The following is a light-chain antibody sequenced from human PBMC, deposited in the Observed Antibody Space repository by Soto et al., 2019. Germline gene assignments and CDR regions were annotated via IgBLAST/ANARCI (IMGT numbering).Light chain of an antibody. V-gene: IGKV1-39*01. Sequence: DIHSAQSPSTLSSSLIERVAITCLASHNTRGYLNWYQQKPGKAPKLLIYAASNLQSGIPSRFSGSGSETDFTLTISSLQPEDFATYYCQQSYSTPWTFGQGTKVDIK. CDR1: HNTRGY. CDR3: QQSYSTPWT. CDR2: AAS. J-gene: IGKJ1*01.